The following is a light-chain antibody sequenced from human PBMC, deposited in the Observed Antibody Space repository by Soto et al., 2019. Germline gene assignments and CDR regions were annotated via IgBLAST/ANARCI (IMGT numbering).Light chain of an antibody. CDR1: QSVSSTY. V-gene: IGKV3-20*01. CDR3: QQYGSSFT. J-gene: IGKJ3*01. Sequence: EIVLTQSPGTLSLSPGERATLSCRASQSVSSTYLAWYQQKPGQAPRLLIYGASSRATGIPDRFSGSGSGTELTLTISRLEPEDFAVYYCQQYGSSFTFGPGTKVDIK. CDR2: GAS.